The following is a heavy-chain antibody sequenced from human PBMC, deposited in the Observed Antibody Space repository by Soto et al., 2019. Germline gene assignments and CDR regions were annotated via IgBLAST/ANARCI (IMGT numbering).Heavy chain of an antibody. J-gene: IGHJ6*02. CDR2: ISAYNGNT. CDR3: ARRFLEWFPAYYYYYGMDV. Sequence: QVQLVQSGAEVKKPGASVKVYCKASGYTFTSYGLSWVRQAPGQGLEWMGWISAYNGNTNYSQKLQGRVTMTTDTSTSTAYMELRSLRSADTAVYYCARRFLEWFPAYYYYYGMDVWGQGTTVTVSS. CDR1: GYTFTSYG. D-gene: IGHD3-3*01. V-gene: IGHV1-18*01.